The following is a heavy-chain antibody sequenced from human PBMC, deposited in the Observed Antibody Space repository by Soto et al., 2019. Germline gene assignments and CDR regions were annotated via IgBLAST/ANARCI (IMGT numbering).Heavy chain of an antibody. CDR3: ARMILAIFGVVIIPWCDP. CDR1: GFTFSSYW. CDR2: IKQDGSEK. J-gene: IGHJ5*02. D-gene: IGHD3-3*01. V-gene: IGHV3-7*01. Sequence: GGSLRLSCAASGFTFSSYWMSWVRQAPGKGLEWVANIKQDGSEKYYVDSVKGRFTISRDNAKNSLYLQMNSLRGEDTAVYYCARMILAIFGVVIIPWCDPWGQGTLVTVSS.